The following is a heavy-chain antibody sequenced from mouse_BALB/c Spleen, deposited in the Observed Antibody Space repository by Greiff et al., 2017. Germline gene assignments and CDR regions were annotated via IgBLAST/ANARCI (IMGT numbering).Heavy chain of an antibody. CDR3: ARKYYGSSAWFAY. CDR2: INPSTGYT. V-gene: IGHV1-7*01. CDR1: GYTFTSYW. J-gene: IGHJ3*01. D-gene: IGHD1-1*01. Sequence: VQLQQSGAELAKPGASVKMSCKASGYTFTSYWMHWVKQRPGQGLEWIGYINPSTGYTEYNQKFKDKATLTADKSSSTAYMQLSSLTSEDSAVYYCARKYYGSSAWFAYWGQGTLVTVSA.